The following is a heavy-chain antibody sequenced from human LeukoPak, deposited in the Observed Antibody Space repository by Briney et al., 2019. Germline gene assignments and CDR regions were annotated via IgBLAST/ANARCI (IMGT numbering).Heavy chain of an antibody. CDR3: TSEGSGSYFYNADY. V-gene: IGHV3-30-3*01. D-gene: IGHD3-10*01. Sequence: AGGTLRLSCAASGFTFSNYAAHWVRQPPGKGLEWVAVISYDGRNKYYADSVKGRFTISRDNSKNTLYLQMNSLRAEDTAVYYCTSEGSGSYFYNADYWGQGTLVTVSS. CDR1: GFTFSNYA. CDR2: ISYDGRNK. J-gene: IGHJ4*02.